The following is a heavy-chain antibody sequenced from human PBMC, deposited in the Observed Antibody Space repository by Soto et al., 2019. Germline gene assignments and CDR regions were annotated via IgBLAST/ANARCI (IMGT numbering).Heavy chain of an antibody. Sequence: QITLRESGPSLVKPTETLTLTCTFSGFSLTTTGVDVGWFRQPPGKALEWLAVVFWDGGERYSPSLKSRVTITKDTSKDQVVLTMTNMDPADTATYYCTQVYGSGSWGWYFHSWGQGTLVTVSS. D-gene: IGHD1-26*01. CDR3: TQVYGSGSWGWYFHS. CDR1: GFSLTTTGVD. CDR2: VFWDGGE. J-gene: IGHJ4*02. V-gene: IGHV2-5*02.